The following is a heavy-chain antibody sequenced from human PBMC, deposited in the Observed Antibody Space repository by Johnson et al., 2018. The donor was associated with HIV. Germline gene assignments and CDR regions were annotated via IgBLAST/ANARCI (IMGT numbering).Heavy chain of an antibody. Sequence: QVQLVESGGGVVQPGRSLRLSCAASGFTFSSYGMHWVRQAPGKGLEWVAVISYDGSNKFYAESVKGRFSISRDNSKNTLYLQMNSLKADDTAIYYCAKDEDGYSSAWSAGTAFDIWGQGTMVTVSS. CDR3: AKDEDGYSSAWSAGTAFDI. D-gene: IGHD6-13*01. V-gene: IGHV3-30*18. J-gene: IGHJ3*02. CDR2: ISYDGSNK. CDR1: GFTFSSYG.